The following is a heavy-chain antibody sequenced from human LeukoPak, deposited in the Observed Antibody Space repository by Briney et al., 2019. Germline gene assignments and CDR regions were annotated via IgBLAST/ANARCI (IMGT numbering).Heavy chain of an antibody. J-gene: IGHJ4*02. CDR2: ISSSSSTI. D-gene: IGHD3-10*01. V-gene: IGHV3-48*01. CDR1: GFTFSSYS. Sequence: PGGSLRLSCAASGFTFSSYSMNWVRQAPGKGLEWVSYISSSSSTIYYADSVKGRFTISRDNAKNSLYLQMNSLRAEDTALYYCARVGGSGSYYSSRLFDYWGQGTLVTVSS. CDR3: ARVGGSGSYYSSRLFDY.